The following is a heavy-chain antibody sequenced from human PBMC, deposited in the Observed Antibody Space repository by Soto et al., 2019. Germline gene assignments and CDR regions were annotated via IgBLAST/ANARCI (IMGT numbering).Heavy chain of an antibody. CDR2: IWYDGSNK. CDR1: GFTFSSYG. CDR3: ARDLGDMATTGLGGWFDP. Sequence: QVQVVESGGGVVQPGRSLRLSCAASGFTFSSYGMHWVRQAPGKGLEWVAVIWYDGSNKYYADSVKGGFTVSRDNSKNIVYLQMNSLRAADTAVYYCARDLGDMATTGLGGWFDPWGQGTLVTVSS. V-gene: IGHV3-33*01. D-gene: IGHD1-1*01. J-gene: IGHJ5*02.